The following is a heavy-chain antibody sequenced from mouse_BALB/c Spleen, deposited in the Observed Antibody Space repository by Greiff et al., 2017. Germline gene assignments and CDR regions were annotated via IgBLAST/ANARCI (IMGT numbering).Heavy chain of an antibody. CDR2: IWAGGST. V-gene: IGHV2-9*02. J-gene: IGHJ2*01. Sequence: QVQLQESGPGLVAPSQSLSITCTVSGFSLTSYGVHWVRQPPGKGLEWLGVIWAGGSTNYNSALMSRLSISKDNSKSQVFLKMNSLQTDDTAMYYGARDPSIYYYGSSPYSFDYWGQGTTLTVSS. D-gene: IGHD1-1*01. CDR1: GFSLTSYG. CDR3: ARDPSIYYYGSSPYSFDY.